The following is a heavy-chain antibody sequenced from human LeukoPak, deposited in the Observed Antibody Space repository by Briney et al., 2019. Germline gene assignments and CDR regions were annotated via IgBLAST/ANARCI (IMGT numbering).Heavy chain of an antibody. CDR3: ARGFGAGNYYYGWFDP. V-gene: IGHV4-30-4*01. J-gene: IGHJ5*02. CDR1: GASISSGDYH. CDR2: IHDSGST. Sequence: ASETLSLTCTVSGASISSGDYHWNWIRQPPGKGLEWIGFIHDSGSTYYNPSLKSRVSISRDMSKNQLSLMLSSVTAADTAVYYCARGFGAGNYYYGWFDPWGQGTLVSVSS. D-gene: IGHD3-10*01.